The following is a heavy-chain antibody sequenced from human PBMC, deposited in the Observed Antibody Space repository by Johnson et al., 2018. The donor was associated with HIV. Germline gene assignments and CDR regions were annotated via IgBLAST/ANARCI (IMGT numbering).Heavy chain of an antibody. J-gene: IGHJ3*02. Sequence: EVQLVESGGGLVEPGGSLRLSCIASGFIFGSCWMTWVRQAPGERLEWVANIKEDGTEKYYVDSVKGRFTISRDNAKNSVYLQMNSLRAEDTAVYYCARELGGSSLPFGAFDIWGQGTMVTVSS. CDR1: GFIFGSCW. CDR3: ARELGGSSLPFGAFDI. CDR2: IKEDGTEK. D-gene: IGHD6-13*01. V-gene: IGHV3-7*05.